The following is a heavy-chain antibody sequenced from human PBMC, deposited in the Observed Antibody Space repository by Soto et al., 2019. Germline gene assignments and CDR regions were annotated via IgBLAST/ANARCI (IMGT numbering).Heavy chain of an antibody. D-gene: IGHD6-6*01. J-gene: IGHJ6*02. CDR3: ARKYISHAGLDV. V-gene: IGHV3-21*01. Sequence: GSRRLGYAAAGFNISAYGMNWVCQAPGKGLEWVSSISSHTYIYYADSMKGRFTISRDNAKNSVYLQMTGLRAEDTALYYCARKYISHAGLDVWGQGTTVTVSS. CDR1: GFNISAYG. CDR2: ISSHTYI.